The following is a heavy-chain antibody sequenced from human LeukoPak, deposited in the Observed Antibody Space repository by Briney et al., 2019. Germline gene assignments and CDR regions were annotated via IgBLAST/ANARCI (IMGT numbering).Heavy chain of an antibody. V-gene: IGHV3-23*01. J-gene: IGHJ6*02. CDR1: GFTFSSYA. Sequence: GGSLRLSCAASGFTFSSYAMSWVRQAPGKGLEWVSAISGSGGSTYYADSVKGRFTISRDNSKNTLYLQMNSLRAEDTAVYYCAKGSVVPAASGGWGKYYYYYYGMDVWGQGTTVTDSS. CDR2: ISGSGGST. D-gene: IGHD2-2*01. CDR3: AKGSVVPAASGGWGKYYYYYYGMDV.